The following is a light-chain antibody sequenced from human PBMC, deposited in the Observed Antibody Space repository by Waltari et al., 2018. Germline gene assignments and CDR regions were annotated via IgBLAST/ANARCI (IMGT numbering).Light chain of an antibody. V-gene: IGLV2-14*01. CDR1: RSDVGGYQP. Sequence: QSALTQPASVSGSPAQSITLSCSSTRSDVGGYQPCSWYQQHPGKAPKLMIYEVSNRPSGVSNRFSGSKYGNTASLTISGLQAEDEADYYCSSYTSSSTLVFGGGTKLTVL. J-gene: IGLJ2*01. CDR3: SSYTSSSTLV. CDR2: EVS.